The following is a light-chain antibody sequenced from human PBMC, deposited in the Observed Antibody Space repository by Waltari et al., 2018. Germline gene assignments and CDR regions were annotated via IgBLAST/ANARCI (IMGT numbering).Light chain of an antibody. CDR3: QQSYRTPYT. V-gene: IGKV1-39*01. CDR1: QNVNNY. CDR2: AAT. J-gene: IGKJ2*01. Sequence: DNQMTPTPSSLSASIGASVTITCRASQNVNNYLNWYQQQPGRAPALLIYAATILQNGVPPRFGGSGFGTEFTLTISNLQPEDFATYYCQQSYRTPYTFGPGTKVEI.